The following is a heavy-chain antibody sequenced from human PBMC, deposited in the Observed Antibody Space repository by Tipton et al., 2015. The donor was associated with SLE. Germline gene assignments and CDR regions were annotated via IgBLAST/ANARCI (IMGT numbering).Heavy chain of an antibody. Sequence: TLSLTCTVSGGSISSHYWSWIRQPPGKGLEWIGYIYYSGSTNYNPPLKSRVTISVDTSKNQFSLKLSSVTAADTAVYYCARASRRYSSRNRAPLYYFDYWGQGTLVTVSS. CDR1: GGSISSHY. D-gene: IGHD6-13*01. CDR3: ARASRRYSSRNRAPLYYFDY. CDR2: IYYSGST. J-gene: IGHJ4*02. V-gene: IGHV4-59*08.